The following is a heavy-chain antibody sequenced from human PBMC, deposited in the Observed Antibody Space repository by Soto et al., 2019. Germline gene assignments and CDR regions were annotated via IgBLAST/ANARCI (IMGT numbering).Heavy chain of an antibody. CDR2: IYSSGST. V-gene: IGHV4-39*07. CDR3: ARPRDCSSTSCYGALDP. Sequence: SETLYLTCTVSGDSISSTPYYWGWIRQPPGKGLEWIGTIYSSGSTYYNPSLKSRVTISEDTSKRQFSLKLSSVTAADTAVYYCARPRDCSSTSCYGALDPWGQGTLVTVSS. CDR1: GDSISSTPYY. D-gene: IGHD2-2*01. J-gene: IGHJ5*02.